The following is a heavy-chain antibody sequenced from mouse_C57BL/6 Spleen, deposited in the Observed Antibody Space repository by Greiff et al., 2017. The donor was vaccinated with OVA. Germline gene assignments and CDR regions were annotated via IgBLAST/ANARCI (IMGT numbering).Heavy chain of an antibody. CDR2: IHPNSGST. CDR1: GYTFTSYW. J-gene: IGHJ4*01. CDR3: ARTLYYDYDGYAMDY. V-gene: IGHV1-64*01. D-gene: IGHD2-4*01. Sequence: QVQLQQPGAELVKPGASVKLSCKASGYTFTSYWMHWVKQRPGQGLEWIGMIHPNSGSTNYTEKFKSTATLTVDKSSSTAYMQLSSLTSEDSAVYYCARTLYYDYDGYAMDYWGQGTSVTVSS.